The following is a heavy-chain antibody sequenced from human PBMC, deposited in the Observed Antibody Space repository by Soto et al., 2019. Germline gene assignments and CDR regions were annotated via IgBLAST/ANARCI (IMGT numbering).Heavy chain of an antibody. CDR3: AAPSYYYDSSGYPTSYYYYGMDV. CDR2: ISAYNGNT. D-gene: IGHD3-22*01. Sequence: QVQLVQSGAEVKKPGASVKVSCKASGYTFTSYGISWVRQAPGQGLEWMGWISAYNGNTNYAQKLQGRVTMTTDTSTSTGYMELRSLRSDDTAVYYCAAPSYYYDSSGYPTSYYYYGMDVWGQGTTVTVSS. CDR1: GYTFTSYG. V-gene: IGHV1-18*01. J-gene: IGHJ6*02.